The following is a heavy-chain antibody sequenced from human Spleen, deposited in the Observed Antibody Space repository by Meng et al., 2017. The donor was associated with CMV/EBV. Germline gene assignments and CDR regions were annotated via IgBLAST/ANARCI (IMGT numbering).Heavy chain of an antibody. CDR2: IKQDGSER. CDR3: ARDFDY. J-gene: IGHJ4*02. V-gene: IGHV3-7*01. Sequence: GESLKISCTVSGLTFSNYWMTWVRQAPGKGLEWVANIKQDGSERYYVDSVKGRFTISRDNSKNSLYLQMNSLRAEDTAVYYCARDFDYWGQGTRVTVPQ. CDR1: GLTFSNYW.